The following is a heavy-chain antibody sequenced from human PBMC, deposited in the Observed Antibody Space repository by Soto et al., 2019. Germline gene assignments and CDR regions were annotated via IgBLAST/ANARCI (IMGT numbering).Heavy chain of an antibody. CDR2: ISYDGTTK. Sequence: QVQLVESGGGVVQPGRSLRLSCEVSGFTFSSFAVHWVRQAPGKGLEWVALISYDGTTKYYADSVKGRFTISRDNSMDTLYLQMNSLRNEDKALYYGVRDPGGDCFDWDFDLWGQGTLVTVSS. V-gene: IGHV3-30*04. CDR3: VRDPGGDCFDWDFDL. D-gene: IGHD2-21*02. CDR1: GFTFSSFA. J-gene: IGHJ2*01.